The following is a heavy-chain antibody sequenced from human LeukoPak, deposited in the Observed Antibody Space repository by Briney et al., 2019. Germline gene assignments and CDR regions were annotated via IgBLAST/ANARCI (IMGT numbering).Heavy chain of an antibody. Sequence: GGSLRLSCAASGFTFSSYAMHWVRQAPGKGLEWVAVISYDGSNKYYADSVKGRFTISRDNSKNTLYLQMNSLRAEDTAVYYCAKDLYSSGWPTPFDYWGQGTLVTVSS. CDR1: GFTFSSYA. CDR2: ISYDGSNK. V-gene: IGHV3-30*04. D-gene: IGHD6-19*01. CDR3: AKDLYSSGWPTPFDY. J-gene: IGHJ4*02.